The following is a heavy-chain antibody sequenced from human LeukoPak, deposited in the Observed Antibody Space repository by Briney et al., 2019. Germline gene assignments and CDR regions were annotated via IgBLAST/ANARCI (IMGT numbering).Heavy chain of an antibody. CDR2: IYYSGST. J-gene: IGHJ3*02. CDR3: ARGEVFWSGYYDDAFDI. CDR1: GGSISSYY. Sequence: PSETLSLTCTVSGGSISSYYWSWLRQPPGKGLEWIGYIYYSGSTNYNPSLKSRVTISVDTSKNQFSLKLSSVTAADTAVYYCARGEVFWSGYYDDAFDIWGQGTMVTVSS. D-gene: IGHD3-3*01. V-gene: IGHV4-59*01.